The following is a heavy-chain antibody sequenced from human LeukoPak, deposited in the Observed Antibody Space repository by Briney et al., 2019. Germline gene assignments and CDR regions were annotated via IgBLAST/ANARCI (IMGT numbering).Heavy chain of an antibody. CDR2: IRHDGREK. V-gene: IGHV3-7*03. Sequence: GGSLRLSCAASGFAFSTHGMHWVRQAPGKAPEWVANIRHDGREKYYVGSVKGRFTISRDNSKNTLYLQMNSLRAEDTAVYYCAKDVSDIVDAFDIWGQGTMVTVSS. J-gene: IGHJ3*02. CDR1: GFAFSTHG. CDR3: AKDVSDIVDAFDI. D-gene: IGHD2-15*01.